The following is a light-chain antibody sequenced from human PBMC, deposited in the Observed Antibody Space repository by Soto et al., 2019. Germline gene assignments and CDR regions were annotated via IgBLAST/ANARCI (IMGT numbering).Light chain of an antibody. J-gene: IGLJ2*01. CDR2: DVS. Sequence: QSVMTQPASVSGSPGQSITISCTGTSSDVGGYNYVSWYQQHPGKAPKLMIYDVSNRPSGVSNRVSGSKSGNTASLTSSGVQVEDGAVYYCSSYTGSSTLVVFGGGIKVTVL. CDR1: SSDVGGYNY. CDR3: SSYTGSSTLVV. V-gene: IGLV2-14*01.